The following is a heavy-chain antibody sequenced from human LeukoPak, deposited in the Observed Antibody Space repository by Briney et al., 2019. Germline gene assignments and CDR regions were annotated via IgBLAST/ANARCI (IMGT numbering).Heavy chain of an antibody. J-gene: IGHJ6*03. CDR2: IYSGGST. V-gene: IGHV3-53*01. CDR1: GFTVSSNY. CDR3: ASGSGSYRTPYYYMDV. Sequence: GGSLRLSCVASGFTVSSNYMSWARQAPGKGLEWVSVIYSGGSTYYADSVKGRFTISRDNSKNTLYLQMNSLRAEDTAVYYCASGSGSYRTPYYYMDVWGTGTTVTVSS. D-gene: IGHD3-10*01.